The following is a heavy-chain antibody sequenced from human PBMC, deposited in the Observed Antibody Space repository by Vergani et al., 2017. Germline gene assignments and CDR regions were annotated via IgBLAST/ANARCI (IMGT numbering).Heavy chain of an antibody. D-gene: IGHD2-15*01. CDR2: ISSSSSYI. V-gene: IGHV3-21*01. Sequence: EVQLVESGGGLVKPGGSLRLSCAASGFTFSSYSMNWVRQAPGKGLEGASSISSSSSYIYYADSVKGRFTSSRDNAKNSLYLQMNSLRAEDTAVYYCARASRYCSGGSCFDYWGQGTLVTVSS. CDR1: GFTFSSYS. J-gene: IGHJ4*02. CDR3: ARASRYCSGGSCFDY.